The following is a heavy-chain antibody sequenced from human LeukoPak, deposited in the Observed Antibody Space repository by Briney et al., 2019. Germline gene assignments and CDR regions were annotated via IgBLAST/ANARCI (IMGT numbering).Heavy chain of an antibody. CDR3: ARDTLPPFGDYYYGMDV. CDR2: ISGDGITT. V-gene: IGHV3-43*02. Sequence: GGSLRLSCAASGFIFYDYPMHWIRQAPGKGAEWLCLISGDGITTYCADSVKGRFTVSRDNSKNSLYLHMSSLTSEESALYYCARDTLPPFGDYYYGMDVWGQGTTVTVSS. J-gene: IGHJ6*02. D-gene: IGHD3-10*01. CDR1: GFIFYDYP.